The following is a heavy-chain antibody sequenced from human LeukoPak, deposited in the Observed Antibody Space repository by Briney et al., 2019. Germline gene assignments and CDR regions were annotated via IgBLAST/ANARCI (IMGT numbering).Heavy chain of an antibody. CDR3: ARGSYAFFDY. D-gene: IGHD3-10*01. V-gene: IGHV4-34*01. Sequence: SETLSLTCAVYGGSFSSYYWGWIRQPPGKGLEWIGSIYYSGSTYYNPSLKSRVTISVDTSKNQFSLKLSSVTAADTAVYYCARGSYAFFDYWGQGTLVTVSS. CDR1: GGSFSSYY. J-gene: IGHJ4*02. CDR2: IYYSGST.